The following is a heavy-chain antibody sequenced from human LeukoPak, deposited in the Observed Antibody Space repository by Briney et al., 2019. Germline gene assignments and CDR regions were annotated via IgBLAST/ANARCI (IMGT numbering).Heavy chain of an antibody. Sequence: KPSETLSLTCTVSGGSISSYYWSWIRQPPGKGLEWIGSIYHSGSTYYNPSLKSRVTISVDTSKNQFSLKLSSVTAADTAVYYCARRGGYDYGDLFDYWGQGTLVTVSS. CDR2: IYHSGST. CDR1: GGSISSYY. CDR3: ARRGGYDYGDLFDY. V-gene: IGHV4-59*08. J-gene: IGHJ4*02. D-gene: IGHD5-12*01.